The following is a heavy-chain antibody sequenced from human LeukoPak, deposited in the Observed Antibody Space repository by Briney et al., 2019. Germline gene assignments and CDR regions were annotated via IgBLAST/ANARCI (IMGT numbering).Heavy chain of an antibody. D-gene: IGHD4-17*01. Sequence: GASVKVSCKASGYTFTGYYMHWVRQAPGQGLEWMGWINPNSGGTNDAQKFKGRVTMTRDTSISTAYMELSRLRSDDTGVYYCRTDRYGDYGDYIDYWGQGTLVTVSS. CDR2: INPNSGGT. V-gene: IGHV1-2*02. CDR3: RTDRYGDYGDYIDY. CDR1: GYTFTGYY. J-gene: IGHJ4*02.